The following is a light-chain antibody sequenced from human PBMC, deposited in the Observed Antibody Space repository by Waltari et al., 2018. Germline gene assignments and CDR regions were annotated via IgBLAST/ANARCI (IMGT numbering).Light chain of an antibody. CDR2: AAS. V-gene: IGKV1-16*01. CDR1: QGIPNS. J-gene: IGKJ4*01. Sequence: DIQMTQSPSSLSASVVDRVPITCRASQGIPNSLAWFQKKPGEAPRSLIYAASTLQSGVPSRCSGSGSGTDFTLTISSLQPEDSATYYCQQLKSYPLTFGGGTKVEI. CDR3: QQLKSYPLT.